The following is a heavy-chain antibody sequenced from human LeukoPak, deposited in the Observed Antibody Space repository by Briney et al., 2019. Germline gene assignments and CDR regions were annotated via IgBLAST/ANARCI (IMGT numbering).Heavy chain of an antibody. D-gene: IGHD6-19*01. V-gene: IGHV3-21*01. CDR1: GFTFSSYS. J-gene: IGHJ4*02. CDR2: ISSCSSYI. CDR3: ARDFARSSGWSI. Sequence: GGSLRLSCAASGFTFSSYSMNWVRQAPGKGLEWVSSISSCSSYIYYADPVKGRFTISRDNAKNSLYLQMNSLRAEDTAVYYCARDFARSSGWSIWGQGTLVTVSS.